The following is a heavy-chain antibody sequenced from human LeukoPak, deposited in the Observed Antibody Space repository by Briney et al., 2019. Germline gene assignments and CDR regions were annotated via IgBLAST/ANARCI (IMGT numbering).Heavy chain of an antibody. CDR3: AGLYCSGGTCYLGRGRMDV. CDR2: IYYSGST. D-gene: IGHD2-15*01. V-gene: IGHV4-39*01. J-gene: IGHJ6*02. Sequence: PSETLSLTCTVSGGSISSSSYSWGWIRQPPGKGLEWIGSIYYSGSTYYNPSLKSRVTISVDTSKHQFSLKLSSVTAADTAVYYCAGLYCSGGTCYLGRGRMDVWGQGTTVTVSS. CDR1: GGSISSSSYS.